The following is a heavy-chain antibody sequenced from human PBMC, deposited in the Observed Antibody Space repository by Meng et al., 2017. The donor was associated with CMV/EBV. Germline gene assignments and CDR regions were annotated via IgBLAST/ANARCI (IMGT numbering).Heavy chain of an antibody. V-gene: IGHV4-39*07. CDR1: SSNYFY. CDR2: IYYSRST. J-gene: IGHJ5*02. Sequence: SSNYFYWGWHRQPPGKGLEWIGNIYYSRSTYYNPSLNSRATISVDTSKTQFSLKLSSVTADDTALYYCGRAKGYCSDTSCYYSGFDPWGQGTLVTVFS. D-gene: IGHD3-22*01. CDR3: GRAKGYCSDTSCYYSGFDP.